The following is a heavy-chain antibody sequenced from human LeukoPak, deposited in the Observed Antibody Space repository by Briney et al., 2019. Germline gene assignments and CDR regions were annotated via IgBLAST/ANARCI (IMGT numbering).Heavy chain of an antibody. J-gene: IGHJ4*02. V-gene: IGHV4-30-4*01. CDR1: GGSISRGDYY. CDR3: ARADSVVPDYFDY. Sequence: PSETLSLTCTVSGGSISRGDYYWSWIRQPPGKGLEWIGYIYYSGSTYYNPSLKSRVTISVDTSKNQFSLKLSSVTAADTAVYYCARADSVVPDYFDYWGQGTLVTVYS. CDR2: IYYSGST. D-gene: IGHD2-2*01.